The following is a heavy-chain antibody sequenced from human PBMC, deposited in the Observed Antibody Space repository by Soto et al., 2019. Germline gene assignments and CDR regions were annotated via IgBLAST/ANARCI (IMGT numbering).Heavy chain of an antibody. CDR3: ARVSALNIVVVPAGPFDY. CDR1: GGSISSYY. J-gene: IGHJ4*02. CDR2: IYYSGST. V-gene: IGHV4-59*01. Sequence: SETLSLTCTVSGGSISSYYWSWIRQPPWKGLEWIGYIYYSGSTNYNPSLKSRVTISVDTSKNQFSLKLSSVTAADTAVYYCARVSALNIVVVPAGPFDYWAQGTLVTVSS. D-gene: IGHD2-2*01.